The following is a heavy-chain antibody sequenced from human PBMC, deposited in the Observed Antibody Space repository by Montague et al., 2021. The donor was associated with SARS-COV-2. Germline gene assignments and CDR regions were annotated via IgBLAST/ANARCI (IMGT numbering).Heavy chain of an antibody. CDR2: KHTSTST. V-gene: IGHV4-61*09. Sequence: TLSLTCTVYGGSISYDSCFWTWHPQAAGLGLEWNGHKHTSTSTNYTPSLKSRVAISIYTSKDQFSLELSAAAAADTAVYYCASSHCGGDCYSGQGTLVTVSS. CDR1: GGSISYDSCF. CDR3: ASSHCGGDCY. J-gene: IGHJ4*02. D-gene: IGHD2-21*02.